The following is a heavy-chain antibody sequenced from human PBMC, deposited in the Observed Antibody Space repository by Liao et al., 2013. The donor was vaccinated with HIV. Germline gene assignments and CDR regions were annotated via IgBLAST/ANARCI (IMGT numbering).Heavy chain of an antibody. J-gene: IGHJ4*02. CDR3: ATSPYYYDSSGFFY. Sequence: QVQLQESGPGLVKPSETLSLTCTVSGGSISSYYWSWIRQPAGKGLEWIGRIYSSGSTNYNPSLKSRVTISLDTSKNQFSLKLSSVTAADTAVYYCATSPYYYDSSGFFYWGQGTLVTVSS. CDR2: IYSSGST. CDR1: GGSISSYY. V-gene: IGHV4-4*07. D-gene: IGHD3-22*01.